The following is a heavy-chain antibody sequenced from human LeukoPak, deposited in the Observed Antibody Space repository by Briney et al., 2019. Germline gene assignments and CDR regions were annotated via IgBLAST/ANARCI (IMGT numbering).Heavy chain of an antibody. V-gene: IGHV4-39*07. J-gene: IGHJ4*02. CDR1: GGSISSSSYY. CDR2: IHYSGST. Sequence: PSETLSLTCTVSGGSISSSSYYWGWIRQPPGKGLEWIGSIHYSGSTYYNPSLKSRVTISVDTSKSQFSLKLSSVTAADTAVYYCARDVLAAAGTFDYWGQGALVTVSS. CDR3: ARDVLAAAGTFDY. D-gene: IGHD6-13*01.